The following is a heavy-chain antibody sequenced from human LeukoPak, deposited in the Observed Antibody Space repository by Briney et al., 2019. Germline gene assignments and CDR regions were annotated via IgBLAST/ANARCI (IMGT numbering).Heavy chain of an antibody. CDR1: GFTVSSNY. V-gene: IGHV3-53*01. CDR2: IYSGGST. CDR3: ASLSRYLVDY. Sequence: PGGSLRLSCAAPGFTVSSNYMTWVRQAPGKGLEWVSVIYSGGSTYYADSVKGRFTISRDDSENTLYLQMNSLRADDTAVYYCASLSRYLVDYWGQGTLVTVSS. J-gene: IGHJ4*02. D-gene: IGHD2/OR15-2a*01.